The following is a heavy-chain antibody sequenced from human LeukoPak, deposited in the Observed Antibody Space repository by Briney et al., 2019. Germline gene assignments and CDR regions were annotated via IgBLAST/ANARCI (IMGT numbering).Heavy chain of an antibody. J-gene: IGHJ5*02. Sequence: PSETLSLTCLVSGGSISTYYWNWIRRPPGKGLEWIGYIYYSGSTKYNPSLKSRVNMSVDSSNNLFTLNLTSVTAADTGVYFCARAGYYYDSMGETWGQGILVTVSS. CDR2: IYYSGST. V-gene: IGHV4-59*01. CDR1: GGSISTYY. CDR3: ARAGYYYDSMGET. D-gene: IGHD3-22*01.